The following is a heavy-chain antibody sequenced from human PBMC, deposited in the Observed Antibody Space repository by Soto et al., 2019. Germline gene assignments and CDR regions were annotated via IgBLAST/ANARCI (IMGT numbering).Heavy chain of an antibody. CDR2: ISGYNGNT. J-gene: IGHJ4*02. CDR1: GYTFTIYG. CDR3: ARTTAYETSGYYYHTY. V-gene: IGHV1-18*01. Sequence: VKVSCKASGYTFTIYGSSWVRQAPGQGLEWMGWISGYNGNTKYAQKLQGRVTVTTDTSTSTAYMELRSLISDDTAVYYCARTTAYETSGYYYHTYWGQGTQVTVS. D-gene: IGHD3-22*01.